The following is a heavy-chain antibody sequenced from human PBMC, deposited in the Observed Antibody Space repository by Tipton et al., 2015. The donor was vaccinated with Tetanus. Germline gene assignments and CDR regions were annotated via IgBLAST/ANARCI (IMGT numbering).Heavy chain of an antibody. J-gene: IGHJ5*02. V-gene: IGHV5-51*01. Sequence: VQLVQSGAEVKKPGESLKISCKGSGYSFNIYWIAWVRQMPGKGLEWMGIIYPGDSDTRYSPSFQGQVTISADKSITTAYLQWSSLKASDTAIYFCARLPKHYSASGSTWGQGTQVTVSS. CDR2: IYPGDSDT. D-gene: IGHD3-10*01. CDR3: ARLPKHYSASGST. CDR1: GYSFNIYW.